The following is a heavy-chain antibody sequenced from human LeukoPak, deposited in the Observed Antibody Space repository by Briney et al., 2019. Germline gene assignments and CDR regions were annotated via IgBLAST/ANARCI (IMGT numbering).Heavy chain of an antibody. CDR1: GYTFTSYG. CDR2: ISAYNGNT. CDR3: ARTQWDSSGYYYDYYYYMDV. Sequence: ASVKVSCKASGYTFTSYGISWVRQAPGQGLEWMGWISAYNGNTNYAQKLQGRVTMTTDTSTSTAYMELSSLRSEDTAVYYCARTQWDSSGYYYDYYYYMDVWGKGTTVTVSS. J-gene: IGHJ6*03. D-gene: IGHD3-22*01. V-gene: IGHV1-18*01.